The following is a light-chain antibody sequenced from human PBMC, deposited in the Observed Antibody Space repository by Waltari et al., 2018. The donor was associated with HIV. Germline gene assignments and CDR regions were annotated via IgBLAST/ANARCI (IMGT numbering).Light chain of an antibody. J-gene: IGLJ2*01. CDR1: SGAVGGYNR. CDR3: CAYAGSTTYVI. CDR2: EVS. Sequence: QSALTQPASVSGSPGQSLPISCTGISGAVGGYNRASWYQQHPGKAPKLMIYEVSKRPSGVSNRFSGSKSGNTASLTISGLQAEDEADYYCCAYAGSTTYVIFGGGTKLTVL. V-gene: IGLV2-23*02.